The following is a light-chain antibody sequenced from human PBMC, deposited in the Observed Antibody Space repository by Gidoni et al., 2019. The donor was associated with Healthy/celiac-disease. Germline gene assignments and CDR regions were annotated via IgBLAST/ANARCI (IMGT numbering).Light chain of an antibody. J-gene: IGKJ4*01. V-gene: IGKV3D-7*01. CDR1: QSVSSSY. CDR3: QQDYNLPWT. CDR2: GAS. Sequence: PGERVTLSCRASQSVSSSYLPWYQQKPGQAPRLLIYGASTRATGIPARFSGSGSGTDFTLTISSLQPEDFAVYYCQQDYNLPWTFGGGTKVEIK.